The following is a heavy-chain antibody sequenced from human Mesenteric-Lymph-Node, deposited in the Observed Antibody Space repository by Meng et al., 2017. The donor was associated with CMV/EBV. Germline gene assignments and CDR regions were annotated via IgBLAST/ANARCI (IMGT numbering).Heavy chain of an antibody. D-gene: IGHD2-2*01. CDR3: AKHGIRTSSYYYYYGMDV. CDR1: GFTFSSYG. CDR2: IRYDGSNK. J-gene: IGHJ6*02. Sequence: GGSLRLSCAASGFTFSSYGMHWVRQAPGKGLEWVAFIRYDGSNKYYADSVKGRFTISRDNSKNTLYLQMNSLRAEDTAVYYCAKHGIRTSSYYYYYGMDVWGQGTTVTVSS. V-gene: IGHV3-30*02.